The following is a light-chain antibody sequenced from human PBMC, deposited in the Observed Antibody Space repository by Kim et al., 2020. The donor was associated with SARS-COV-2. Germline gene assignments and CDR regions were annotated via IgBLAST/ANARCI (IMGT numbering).Light chain of an antibody. CDR1: SSDVGGYNY. Sequence: QSITIPCTGTSSDVGGYNYVSWYQQHPGKAPKLMIYDVSNRPSGVSNRFSGSKSGNTASLTISGLQAEDEADYYCSSYTSSSTSWVFGGGTQLTVL. CDR2: DVS. V-gene: IGLV2-14*03. J-gene: IGLJ3*02. CDR3: SSYTSSSTSWV.